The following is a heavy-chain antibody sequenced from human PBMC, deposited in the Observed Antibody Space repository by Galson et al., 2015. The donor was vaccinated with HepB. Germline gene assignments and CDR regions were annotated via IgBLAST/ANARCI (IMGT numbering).Heavy chain of an antibody. CDR3: ARDNRPALILVVEYPFDV. V-gene: IGHV1-18*04. J-gene: IGHJ3*01. CDR1: GYTFSSYG. Sequence: SVKVSCKASGYTFSSYGIGWVRQAPGQGLEWMGWISTYNGNTNYAQKFQGRVTMTTDTSTSTAYMEVTNLRSDDTAIYYCARDNRPALILVVEYPFDVWGQGTMVTVSS. CDR2: ISTYNGNT. D-gene: IGHD2-8*02.